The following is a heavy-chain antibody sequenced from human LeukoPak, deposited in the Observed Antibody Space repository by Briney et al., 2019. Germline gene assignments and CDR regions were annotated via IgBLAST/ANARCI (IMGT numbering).Heavy chain of an antibody. CDR1: EFTFSNYA. V-gene: IGHV3-23*01. CDR3: ATTGS. J-gene: IGHJ5*02. Sequence: GGSLRLSCAASEFTFSNYAMNWVRQAPGKGLEWVSGISGSGGSTYYADSVKGRSTISRDNAKNSLYLQMNSLRAEDTAVYYCATTGSWGQGTLVTVSS. CDR2: ISGSGGST. D-gene: IGHD1-7*01.